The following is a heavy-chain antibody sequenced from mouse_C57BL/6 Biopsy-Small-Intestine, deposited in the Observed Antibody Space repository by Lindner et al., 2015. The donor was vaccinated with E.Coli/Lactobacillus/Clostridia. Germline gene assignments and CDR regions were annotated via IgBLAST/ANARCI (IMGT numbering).Heavy chain of an antibody. V-gene: IGHV1-80*01. D-gene: IGHD1-1*01. CDR1: GYAFSSYW. CDR3: AREGSSSGDAMDY. J-gene: IGHJ4*01. CDR2: IYPGDGDT. Sequence: VQLQESGAELVKPGASVKISCKASGYAFSSYWMNWVKQRPGKGLEWIGQIYPGDGDTNYNGKFKGKATLTADKSSSTAYMQLSSLTSEDSAVYFCAREGSSSGDAMDYWGQGTSVTVSS.